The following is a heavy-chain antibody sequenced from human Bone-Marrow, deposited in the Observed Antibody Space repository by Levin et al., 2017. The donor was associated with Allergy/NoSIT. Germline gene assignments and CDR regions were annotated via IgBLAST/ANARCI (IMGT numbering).Heavy chain of an antibody. V-gene: IGHV4-39*01. D-gene: IGHD3-10*01. J-gene: IGHJ4*01. CDR3: AMIPEIRGVISYLDY. Sequence: PSQTLSLTCTVSGGSITSSSYYWGWIRQSPGKGLEWIGSVYYSGNTYYNPSLKSRLTISLDASKDQFSLKLNSVTAADTAIYFCAMIPEIRGVISYLDYWGHGTLVTVSS. CDR1: GGSITSSSYY. CDR2: VYYSGNT.